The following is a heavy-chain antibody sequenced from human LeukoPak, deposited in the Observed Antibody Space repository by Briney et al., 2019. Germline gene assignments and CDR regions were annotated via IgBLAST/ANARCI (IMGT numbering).Heavy chain of an antibody. Sequence: ASVNVSCKASGYTFSSYDISWVRQAPGQGLEWMGWISAYNGNTNYAQKLQGRVTMTTDTSTSTAYMELRSLRSDDTAVYCCARESVTGDYYYMDVWGKGTTVTVSS. D-gene: IGHD1-14*01. CDR3: ARESVTGDYYYMDV. CDR1: GYTFSSYD. J-gene: IGHJ6*03. CDR2: ISAYNGNT. V-gene: IGHV1-18*01.